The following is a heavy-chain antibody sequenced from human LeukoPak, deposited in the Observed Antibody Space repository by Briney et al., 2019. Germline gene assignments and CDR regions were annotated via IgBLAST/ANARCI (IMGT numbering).Heavy chain of an antibody. D-gene: IGHD3-10*01. V-gene: IGHV3-48*03. Sequence: GGSLRLSCAASGFTFSSYEMNWVRQAPGKGLEWVSYISSSGSTIYYADSVKGRFTISRDNAKNSLYLQMKSLRAEDTAVYYCARDRRPYYYGSGSYSIDYWGQGTLVTVSS. CDR2: ISSSGSTI. CDR3: ARDRRPYYYGSGSYSIDY. CDR1: GFTFSSYE. J-gene: IGHJ4*02.